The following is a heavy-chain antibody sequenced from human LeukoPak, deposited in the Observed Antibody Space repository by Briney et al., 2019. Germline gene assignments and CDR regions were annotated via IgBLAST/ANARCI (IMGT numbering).Heavy chain of an antibody. V-gene: IGHV4-59*08. D-gene: IGHD6-19*01. Sequence: SETLSLTCTVSGGSISSYYWSWIRQPPGKGLEWIGYIYYSGSTNYNPSLKSRVTISVDTSKNQFSLKLSSVTAADTAVYYCARGIAVAVSDAFDIWGQGTTVTVSS. CDR2: IYYSGST. J-gene: IGHJ3*02. CDR1: GGSISSYY. CDR3: ARGIAVAVSDAFDI.